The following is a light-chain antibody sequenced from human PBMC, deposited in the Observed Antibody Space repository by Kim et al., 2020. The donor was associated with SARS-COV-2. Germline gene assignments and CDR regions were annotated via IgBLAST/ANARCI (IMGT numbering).Light chain of an antibody. CDR2: GTS. CDR3: QQYNNWPWT. CDR1: QSVSSN. J-gene: IGKJ1*01. Sequence: EIVMTQSPATLSVSPGERATLSCRASQSVSSNLAWYQQKPDQAPRLLIYGTSTSPGIPARFSGSGSGTEFTLTISSLQSEDFAVYYCQQYNNWPWTFGQGTKVEIK. V-gene: IGKV3-15*01.